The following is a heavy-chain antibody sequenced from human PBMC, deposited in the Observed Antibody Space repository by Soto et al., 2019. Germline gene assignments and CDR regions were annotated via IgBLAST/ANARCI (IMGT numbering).Heavy chain of an antibody. CDR1: GGSVNSGGYY. CDR2: IFYNGGT. J-gene: IGHJ5*02. D-gene: IGHD6-13*01. V-gene: IGHV4-61*03. CDR3: VRGAPGTMRFHYDT. Sequence: SETLRLTCTVSGGSVNSGGYYWSWIRQPPGKGLEWIGFIFYNGGTSYNPSLGSRVTISADTSKTLFSLNLNFVTAADTAVYYWVRGAPGTMRFHYDTWCQG.